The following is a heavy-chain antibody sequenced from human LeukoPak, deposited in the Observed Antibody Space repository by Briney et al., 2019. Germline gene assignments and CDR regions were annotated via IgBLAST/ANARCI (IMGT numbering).Heavy chain of an antibody. J-gene: IGHJ3*02. CDR2: IRSGGDGT. CDR3: ARDPNGDYVGAFEM. Sequence: GGSLSLSCAASGFTFTNYAMIWVRQAPGRGLKWVSAIRSGGDGTLYADSVKVRFTISRDNSKNTLFLQMNNMRAEDTAVYYCARDPNGDYVGAFEMWGQGTKVTVS. V-gene: IGHV3-23*01. CDR1: GFTFTNYA. D-gene: IGHD4-17*01.